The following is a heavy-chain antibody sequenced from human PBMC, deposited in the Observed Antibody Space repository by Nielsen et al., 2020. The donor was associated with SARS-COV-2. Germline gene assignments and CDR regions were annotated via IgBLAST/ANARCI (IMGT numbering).Heavy chain of an antibody. D-gene: IGHD6-13*01. CDR1: GFTFSDYY. CDR2: ISSSSSYT. CDR3: AKDFRPSYSSSWWYFDY. J-gene: IGHJ4*02. Sequence: GESLKISCAASGFTFSDYYMSWIRQAPGKGLEWVSYISSSSSYTNYADSVKGRFTISRDNAKNSLYLQMNSLRAEDTAVYYCAKDFRPSYSSSWWYFDYWGQGTLVTVSS. V-gene: IGHV3-11*05.